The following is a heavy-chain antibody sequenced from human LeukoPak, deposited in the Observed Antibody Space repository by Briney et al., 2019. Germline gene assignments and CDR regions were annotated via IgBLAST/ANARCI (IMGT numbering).Heavy chain of an antibody. Sequence: PSETLSLTCTVSGGSISSYYWSWIRQPPGKGLEWIGRIYTSGSTNYNPSLKSRVTISVDTSKNQFSLKLSSVTAADTAVYYCARDGYSSGWGIDYWGQGTLVTVSS. V-gene: IGHV4-4*08. CDR2: IYTSGST. J-gene: IGHJ4*02. CDR3: ARDGYSSGWGIDY. D-gene: IGHD6-19*01. CDR1: GGSISSYY.